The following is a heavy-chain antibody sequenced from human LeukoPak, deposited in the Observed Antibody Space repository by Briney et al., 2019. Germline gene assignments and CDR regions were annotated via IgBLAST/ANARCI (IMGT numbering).Heavy chain of an antibody. V-gene: IGHV3-13*01. D-gene: IGHD3-22*01. Sequence: GGSLRLSCAASGFTFSSYDMHWVRHATGKGLEWVSAIGTAGDTYYPGSVKGRFTISRENAKNSLYLQMNSLRAGDTAVYYCARAHSYYYDSSGYYPVGFQHWGQGTLVTVSS. CDR1: GFTFSSYD. CDR3: ARAHSYYYDSSGYYPVGFQH. J-gene: IGHJ1*01. CDR2: IGTAGDT.